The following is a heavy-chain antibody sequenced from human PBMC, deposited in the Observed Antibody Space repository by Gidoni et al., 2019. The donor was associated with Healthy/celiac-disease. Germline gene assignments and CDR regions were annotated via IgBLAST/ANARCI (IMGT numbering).Heavy chain of an antibody. CDR2: IAYRGST. D-gene: IGHD1-7*01. J-gene: IGHJ4*02. CDR1: GGSISSSY. Sequence: QVQLQESGPGLVKPSETLSFTCSVSGGSISSSYWSWTRRPPGKSLEWIGYIAYRGSTNYTPSLKSRVTISVDTSKNRFALKLSSVTAADTAVYYCAREGGTTFDYWGQGTLVTVSS. V-gene: IGHV4-59*01. CDR3: AREGGTTFDY.